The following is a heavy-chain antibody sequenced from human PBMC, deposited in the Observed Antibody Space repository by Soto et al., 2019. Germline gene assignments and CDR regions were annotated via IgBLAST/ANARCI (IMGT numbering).Heavy chain of an antibody. CDR3: AKGFLYYYDSSGYYTDY. J-gene: IGHJ4*02. CDR1: GSTFSSYG. CDR2: ISYDGSNK. Sequence: PGGSLRLSCAASGSTFSSYGMHWVRQAPGKGLEWVAVISYDGSNKYYADSVKGRFTISRDNSKNTLYLQMNSLRAEDTAVYYCAKGFLYYYDSSGYYTDYWGQGTLVTVSS. V-gene: IGHV3-30*18. D-gene: IGHD3-22*01.